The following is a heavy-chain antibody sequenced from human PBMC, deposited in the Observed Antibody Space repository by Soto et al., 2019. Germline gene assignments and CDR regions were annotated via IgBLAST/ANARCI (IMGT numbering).Heavy chain of an antibody. V-gene: IGHV1-18*01. D-gene: IGHD1-26*01. CDR2: ISAYNGNA. CDR3: AAGLSGDTTGDN. J-gene: IGHJ4*02. CDR1: ASYLFSSYG. Sequence: QVQLVQSGTEVKKPGASVKVSCKASASYLFSSYGFSCVRQAPGQGLEWMGWISAYNGNAKKGQSFQGRASMTTDSTTSAAYMELTSLTSDDTAVYFCAAGLSGDTTGDNGGQGALITGSS.